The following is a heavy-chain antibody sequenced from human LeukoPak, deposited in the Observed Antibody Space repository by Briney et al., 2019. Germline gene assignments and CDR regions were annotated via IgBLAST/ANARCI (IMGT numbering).Heavy chain of an antibody. CDR3: ARNGGNSDFDY. CDR1: GGSISGSDW. V-gene: IGHV4-4*02. CDR2: IYHSGST. J-gene: IGHJ4*03. D-gene: IGHD4-23*01. Sequence: SETLSLTCAVSGGSISGSDWWSWVRQPPGKGLEWIGEIYHSGSTNYNPSLKSRVTISVDKSKNQFSLKLSSVTAADTAVYYCARNGGNSDFDYWGQGTTVTVSS.